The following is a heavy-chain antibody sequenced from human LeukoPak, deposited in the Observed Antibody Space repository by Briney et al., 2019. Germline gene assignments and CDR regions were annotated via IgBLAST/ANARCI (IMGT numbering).Heavy chain of an antibody. V-gene: IGHV4-59*01. CDR1: GGSISSYY. J-gene: IGHJ6*03. Sequence: PETLSLTCTVSGGSISSYYWSWIRQPPGKGLEWIGYIYYSGSTNYNPSLKSRVTISVDTSKNQFSLKLSSVTAADTAVYYCARGLGYCSSTSCYGPGYYYYYMDVWGKGTTVTVSS. CDR3: ARGLGYCSSTSCYGPGYYYYYMDV. D-gene: IGHD2-2*01. CDR2: IYYSGST.